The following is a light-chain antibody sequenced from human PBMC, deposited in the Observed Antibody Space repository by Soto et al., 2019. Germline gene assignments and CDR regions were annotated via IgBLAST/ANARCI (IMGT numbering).Light chain of an antibody. Sequence: QSVLTQPPSASGSPGQPVTISCTGTSSDVGGYNYVSWYQQRPGKAPKLMIYEVSKRPSGVPDRFSGSKSGNTASLTVSGLQAEDEADYYCSSYAGSNNPPYVFGTGTKVTVL. CDR2: EVS. CDR3: SSYAGSNNPPYV. V-gene: IGLV2-8*01. J-gene: IGLJ1*01. CDR1: SSDVGGYNY.